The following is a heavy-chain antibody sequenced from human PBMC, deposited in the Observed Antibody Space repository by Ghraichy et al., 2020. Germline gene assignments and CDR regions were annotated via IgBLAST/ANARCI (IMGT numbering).Heavy chain of an antibody. CDR2: INHSGST. Sequence: SETLSLTCAVYGGSFSGYYWSWIRQPPGKGLEWIGEINHSGSTNYNPSLKSRVTISVDTSKNQFSLKLSSVTAADTAVYYCARAGLNYGDFIDYWGQGTLVTVSS. D-gene: IGHD4-17*01. CDR1: GGSFSGYY. V-gene: IGHV4-34*01. J-gene: IGHJ4*02. CDR3: ARAGLNYGDFIDY.